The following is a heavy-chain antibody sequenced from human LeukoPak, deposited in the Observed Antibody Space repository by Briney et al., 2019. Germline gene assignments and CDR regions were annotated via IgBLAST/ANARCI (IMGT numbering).Heavy chain of an antibody. V-gene: IGHV1-18*04. D-gene: IGHD6-19*01. CDR1: GYTFSNYG. CDR3: ARHSGSGWQALGY. Sequence: GASVKVSCKASGYTFSNYGISWVRQAPGLGLEWMGGTSYNGNTNYAQKFQDRVTMITDTSTATAYMELRSLESDDTAVYYCARHSGSGWQALGYWGRGTLVTVSS. CDR2: TSYNGNT. J-gene: IGHJ4*02.